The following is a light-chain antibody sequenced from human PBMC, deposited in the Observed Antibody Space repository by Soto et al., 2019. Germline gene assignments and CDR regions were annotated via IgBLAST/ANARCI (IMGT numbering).Light chain of an antibody. CDR2: EVS. CDR3: SSYTSSSTYV. V-gene: IGLV2-14*01. J-gene: IGLJ1*01. CDR1: SSDIGGYNY. Sequence: QSALTQPPSASGSPGQSVAISCTGTSSDIGGYNYVSWYQQHPGKAPKLMIYEVSYRPSGVSNRFSGSKSGNTASLTISGLQAEDEADYYCSSYTSSSTYVFGTGTKLTVL.